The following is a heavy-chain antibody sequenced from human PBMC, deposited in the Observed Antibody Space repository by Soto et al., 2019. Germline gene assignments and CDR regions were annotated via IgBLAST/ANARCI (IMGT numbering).Heavy chain of an antibody. J-gene: IGHJ3*02. V-gene: IGHV4-59*08. Sequence: PSETLSLTCTVSGGSISSYYWSWIRQPPGKGLEWIGYIYYSGSTNYNPSLKSRVTISVDTSKNQFSLKLSSVTAADTAVYYCARLVRGAFDIWGQGKMVTVS. CDR1: GGSISSYY. CDR2: IYYSGST. D-gene: IGHD2-21*01. CDR3: ARLVRGAFDI.